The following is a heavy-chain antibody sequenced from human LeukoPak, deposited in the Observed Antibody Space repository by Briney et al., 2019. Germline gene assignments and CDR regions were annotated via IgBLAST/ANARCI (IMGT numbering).Heavy chain of an antibody. CDR1: GYTFTGYY. D-gene: IGHD1-1*01. V-gene: IGHV1-2*06. J-gene: IGHJ3*02. CDR3: ARVGYAPTDAFDI. Sequence: ASVKVSCKASGYTFTGYYIHWVRQAPGQGLEWMGRINPNSGGTNYAQKLQGRVTMTTDTSTSTAYMELRSLRSDDTAVYYCARVGYAPTDAFDIWGQGTMVTVSS. CDR2: INPNSGGT.